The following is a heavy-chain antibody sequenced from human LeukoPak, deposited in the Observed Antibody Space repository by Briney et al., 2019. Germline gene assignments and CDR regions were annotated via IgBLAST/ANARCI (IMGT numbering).Heavy chain of an antibody. V-gene: IGHV3-30-3*01. J-gene: IGHJ6*02. Sequence: GGSLRLSCAASGFTFSTYTIHWVRQAPGKGLEWVAVISYDGSNKYYADSVKGRFTISRDNSKNTLYLQMNSLRPEDTAVYYCARGGGFDSGGYSQISHGYYHGMDVWGQGTTVTVSS. D-gene: IGHD3-22*01. CDR1: GFTFSTYT. CDR2: ISYDGSNK. CDR3: ARGGGFDSGGYSQISHGYYHGMDV.